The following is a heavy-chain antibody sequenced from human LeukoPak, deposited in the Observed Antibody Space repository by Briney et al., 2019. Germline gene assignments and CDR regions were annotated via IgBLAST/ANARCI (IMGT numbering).Heavy chain of an antibody. Sequence: PGGSLRLSCAASGFTFSSYGMHWVRQAPGKGLEWVAVISYDGSNKYYADSVKGRFTISRDNSRNTLYLQMNSLRAEDTAVYYCARPLTMIVVDHAFDIWGQGTMVTVSS. D-gene: IGHD3-22*01. V-gene: IGHV3-30*03. CDR2: ISYDGSNK. CDR3: ARPLTMIVVDHAFDI. J-gene: IGHJ3*02. CDR1: GFTFSSYG.